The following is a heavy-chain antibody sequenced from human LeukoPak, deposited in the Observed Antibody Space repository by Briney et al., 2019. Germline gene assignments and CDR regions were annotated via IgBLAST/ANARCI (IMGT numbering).Heavy chain of an antibody. CDR2: IYSGGRT. D-gene: IGHD1-14*01. Sequence: GGSLRLSCAASGFTVSSNYMSWVRQAPGKGLEWVTVIYSGGRTYYADSVKGRFTISRDNSKNTLYLQMNSLRAEDTAVYYCARDPVPGDAFDIWGQGTMVTVSS. J-gene: IGHJ3*02. CDR1: GFTVSSNY. V-gene: IGHV3-53*01. CDR3: ARDPVPGDAFDI.